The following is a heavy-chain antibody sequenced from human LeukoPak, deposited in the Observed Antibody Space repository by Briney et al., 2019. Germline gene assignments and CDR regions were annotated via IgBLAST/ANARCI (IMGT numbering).Heavy chain of an antibody. J-gene: IGHJ4*02. Sequence: SETLSLTCTVSGGSVSNADYYWSWIRHPPGKTLEWIGYIYHTGSNNYKYSLKSRVTISVDRSKNQFSLKLSSVTAADTAVYYCARARGHPGRSFDYWGQGTLVTVSS. CDR1: GGSVSNADYY. CDR3: ARARGHPGRSFDY. V-gene: IGHV4-61*08. CDR2: IYHTGSN.